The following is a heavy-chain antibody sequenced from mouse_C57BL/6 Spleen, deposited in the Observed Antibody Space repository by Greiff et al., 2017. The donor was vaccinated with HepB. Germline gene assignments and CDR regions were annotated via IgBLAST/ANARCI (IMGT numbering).Heavy chain of an antibody. V-gene: IGHV2-2*01. J-gene: IGHJ4*01. Sequence: VQLQQSGPGLVQPSQSLSITCTVSGFSLTSYGVHWVRQSPGKGLEWLGVIWSGGSTDYNAAFISRLSISKDNSKSQVFFKMNSLQADDTAIYYCARIYDGYYLYYYAMDYWGQGTSVTVSS. CDR2: IWSGGST. CDR3: ARIYDGYYLYYYAMDY. D-gene: IGHD2-3*01. CDR1: GFSLTSYG.